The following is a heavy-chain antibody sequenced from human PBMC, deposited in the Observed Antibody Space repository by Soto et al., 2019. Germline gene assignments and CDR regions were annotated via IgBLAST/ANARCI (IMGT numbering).Heavy chain of an antibody. Sequence: QLVQSGAEVKKPGASVRVSCKTSGPTFIAYYIHWVRQAPGQGLEWMGWIDPKSGGTTYEQKFLRRVTMTRDTSMNTAYMDLNRLTSDDTAVYYCARVSVDVPEWGQGTLITLSS. V-gene: IGHV1-2*02. J-gene: IGHJ4*02. CDR2: IDPKSGGT. CDR3: ARVSVDVPE. D-gene: IGHD5-12*01. CDR1: GPTFIAYY.